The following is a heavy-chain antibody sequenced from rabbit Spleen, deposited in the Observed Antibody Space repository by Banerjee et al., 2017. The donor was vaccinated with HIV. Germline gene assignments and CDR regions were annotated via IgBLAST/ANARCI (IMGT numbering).Heavy chain of an antibody. V-gene: IGHV1S40*01. CDR1: GFSFSRYY. J-gene: IGHJ4*01. Sequence: QSLEESGGDLVKPGASLTLTCTASGFSFSRYYMWWVRQAPGKGLEWIAYVDAGSSGTTYYANWAKGRFTISKSSSTTVTLQMTSLTAADTATYFCARDLVGVIGWNFYLWGPGTLVTVS. CDR2: VDAGSSGTT. CDR3: ARDLVGVIGWNFYL. D-gene: IGHD1-1*01.